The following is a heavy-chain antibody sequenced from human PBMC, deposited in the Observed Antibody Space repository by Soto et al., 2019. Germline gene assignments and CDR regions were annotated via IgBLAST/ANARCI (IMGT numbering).Heavy chain of an antibody. V-gene: IGHV4-34*01. CDR3: ARGIPGYSSSWYGS. J-gene: IGHJ5*01. CDR1: GGSFSGHD. D-gene: IGHD6-13*01. CDR2: INRGGST. Sequence: SETLSLTCAVYGGSFSGHDWSWIRQPPGKGLEWIGEINRGGSTNYNPSLKSRTTISVDTSKNQFSLKLTSVTATDTAVYYCARGIPGYSSSWYGSWGQGTLVTVSS.